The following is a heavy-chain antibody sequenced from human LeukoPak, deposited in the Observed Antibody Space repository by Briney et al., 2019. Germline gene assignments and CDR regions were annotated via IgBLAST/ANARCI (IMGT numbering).Heavy chain of an antibody. CDR1: GGSISSYY. CDR2: IYYSGST. J-gene: IGHJ6*03. Sequence: SETLSLTCTVSGGSISSYYWGWIRQPPGKGLEWIGYIYYSGSTNYNPSLKSRVTISVDTSKNQFSLKLSSVTAADTAVYYCARGGAGDHYYYYYMDVWGKGTTVTVSS. V-gene: IGHV4-59*01. D-gene: IGHD1-26*01. CDR3: ARGGAGDHYYYYYMDV.